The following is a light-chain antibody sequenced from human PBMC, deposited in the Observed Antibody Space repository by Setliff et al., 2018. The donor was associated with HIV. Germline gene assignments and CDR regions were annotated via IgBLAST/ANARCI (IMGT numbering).Light chain of an antibody. V-gene: IGLV2-14*03. J-gene: IGLJ1*01. CDR3: CSYAGSSTYV. CDR1: SSDVGGHNY. CDR2: DVS. Sequence: QSALTQPASVSGSPGQSITISCTGTSSDVGGHNYVSWYQQHPGKAPKLIIYDVSNRPSGASNRFSGSKSGNTASLTISGLQAEDEADYYCCSYAGSSTYVFGTGTKVTVL.